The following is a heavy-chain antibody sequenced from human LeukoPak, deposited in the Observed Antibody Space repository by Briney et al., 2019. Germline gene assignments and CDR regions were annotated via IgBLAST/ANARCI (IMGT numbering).Heavy chain of an antibody. J-gene: IGHJ4*02. V-gene: IGHV4-34*01. Sequence: PSETLSLTCAVYGGSFSGYYWSWIRQPPGKGLEWIGEINHSGSTNYNPSLKSRVTISVDTSKNQFSLKLSPVTAADTAVYYCARAPTYYYDSSGYYDYWGQGTLVTVSS. CDR3: ARAPTYYYDSSGYYDY. D-gene: IGHD3-22*01. CDR1: GGSFSGYY. CDR2: INHSGST.